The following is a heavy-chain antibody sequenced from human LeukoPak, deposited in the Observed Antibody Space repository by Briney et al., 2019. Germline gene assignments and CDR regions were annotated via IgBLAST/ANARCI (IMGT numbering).Heavy chain of an antibody. CDR1: GGSFSGYY. Sequence: SETLSLTCAVYGGSFSGYYWSWIRQPPGKGLEWIGEINHSGSTNYNPSLKSRVTISVDTSKNQFSLKLSSVTAADTAAYFCARENWRSKSIDFDSWGQGTLVTVSS. V-gene: IGHV4-34*01. CDR3: ARENWRSKSIDFDS. J-gene: IGHJ4*02. D-gene: IGHD6-6*01. CDR2: INHSGST.